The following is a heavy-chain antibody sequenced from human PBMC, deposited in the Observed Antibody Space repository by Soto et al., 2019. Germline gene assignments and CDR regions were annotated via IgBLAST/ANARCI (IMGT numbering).Heavy chain of an antibody. CDR2: ISYGGSNK. CDR3: ARVRSWIQLWLLDY. J-gene: IGHJ4*02. V-gene: IGHV3-30-3*01. D-gene: IGHD5-18*01. CDR1: GFTFSSYA. Sequence: GGSLRLSXAASGFTFSSYAMHWVRQAPGKGLEWVAVISYGGSNKYYADSVKGRFTISRDNSKNTLYLQMNSLRAADTAVYYCARVRSWIQLWLLDYWGQGTLVTVSS.